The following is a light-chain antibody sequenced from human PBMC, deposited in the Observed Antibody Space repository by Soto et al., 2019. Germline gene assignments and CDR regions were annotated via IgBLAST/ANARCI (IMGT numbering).Light chain of an antibody. J-gene: IGLJ2*01. V-gene: IGLV1-40*01. CDR3: LSFDSSLSVV. CDR2: GNT. CDR1: RSNIGAGYD. Sequence: QSVLTQPPSVSGAPGQRVTISCTGSRSNIGAGYDVHWYQQLPGRAPKLLIYGNTNRPSGVPDRFSGSKSGTSASLAITGLQADDEADYYCLSFDSSLSVVFGGGTNSPS.